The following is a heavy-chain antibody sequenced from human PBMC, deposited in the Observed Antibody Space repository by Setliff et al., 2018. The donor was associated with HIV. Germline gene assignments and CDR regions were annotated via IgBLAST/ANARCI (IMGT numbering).Heavy chain of an antibody. V-gene: IGHV4-4*02. Sequence: SETLSLTCAVSGGSISSNWWSWVRQSPGKGLEWIGEIYHSGSTHYNPSLQSRVTISVDRSKSQFSLRLNSVTAADTAVYYCGGNGYYSIDYWGQGTLVTVSS. J-gene: IGHJ4*02. CDR1: GGSISSNW. CDR2: IYHSGST. D-gene: IGHD3-22*01. CDR3: GGNGYYSIDY.